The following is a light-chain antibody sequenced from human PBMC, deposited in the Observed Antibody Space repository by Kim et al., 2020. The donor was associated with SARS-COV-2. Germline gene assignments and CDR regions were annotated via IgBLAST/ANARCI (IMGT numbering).Light chain of an antibody. J-gene: IGKJ2*03. CDR1: KNVVDNY. CDR3: LQYISSPRS. CDR2: GAS. V-gene: IGKV3-20*01. Sequence: LSPGERATLSCRASKNVVDNYVAWYQQKPGQAARLLIYGASSRATGIPDGFSGSGSGTDVTLTISRLEPEDFAVYYCLQYISSPRSFGQGTKLVI.